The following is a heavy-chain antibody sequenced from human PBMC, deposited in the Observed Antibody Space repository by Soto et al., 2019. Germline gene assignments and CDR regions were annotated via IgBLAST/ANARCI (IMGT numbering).Heavy chain of an antibody. D-gene: IGHD1-7*01. CDR2: IYYSGST. J-gene: IGHJ4*02. CDR3: ARGGITGTAYFDY. V-gene: IGHV4-61*08. CDR1: GVTFSSSGYY. Sequence: SETLSLTCTVSGVTFSSSGYYWVWIRQPPGKGLEWIGYIYYSGSTNYNPSLKSRVTISVDTSKNQFSLKLSSVTAADSAVYYCARGGITGTAYFDYWGQGTLVTVSS.